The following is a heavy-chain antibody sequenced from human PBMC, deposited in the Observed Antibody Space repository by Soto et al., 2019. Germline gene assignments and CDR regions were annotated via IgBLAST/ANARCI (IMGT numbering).Heavy chain of an antibody. V-gene: IGHV1-3*01. J-gene: IGHJ4*02. CDR3: ARSPSTTVTDY. CDR1: GYTFTSYA. CDR2: INAGNGNT. Sequence: ASVTVSCKASGYTFTSYAMHWVRQAPGQRLEWMGWINAGNGNTKYSQKFQGRVTITRDTSASTAYMELSSLRSEDTAVYYCARSPSTTVTDYWGQGTLVTVSS. D-gene: IGHD4-17*01.